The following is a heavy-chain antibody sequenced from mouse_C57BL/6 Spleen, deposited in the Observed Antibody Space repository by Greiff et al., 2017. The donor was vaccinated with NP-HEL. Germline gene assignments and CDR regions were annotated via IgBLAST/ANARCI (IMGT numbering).Heavy chain of an antibody. CDR3: AKGYEGFLYAMDY. CDR2: IDPSDSYT. CDR1: GYTFTSYW. J-gene: IGHJ4*01. V-gene: IGHV1-69*01. Sequence: QVQLQQPGAELVMPGASVKLSCKASGYTFTSYWMHWVKQRPGQGLEWIGEIDPSDSYTNYNQKFKGKSTLTVDKSSSTAYMQLSSLTSEDSAVYYCAKGYEGFLYAMDYWGQRTSVTVSS. D-gene: IGHD2-10*02.